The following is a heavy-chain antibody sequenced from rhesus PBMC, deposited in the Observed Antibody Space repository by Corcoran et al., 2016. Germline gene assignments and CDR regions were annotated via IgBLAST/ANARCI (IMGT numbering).Heavy chain of an antibody. J-gene: IGHJ3*01. D-gene: IGHD3-3*01. CDR3: AKALPTYYNFWTGPFDF. Sequence: EVQLVETGGGLVQPGGSLKLSCAASGFTFSSYGMSWVRQAPGKGLEWVSAINSGGGCTYYADSVKGRFTIARDNSKNTLSLQMNSLRAEDTAMYYCAKALPTYYNFWTGPFDFWGQGLRVTVSS. CDR1: GFTFSSYG. V-gene: IGHV3S5*01. CDR2: INSGGGCT.